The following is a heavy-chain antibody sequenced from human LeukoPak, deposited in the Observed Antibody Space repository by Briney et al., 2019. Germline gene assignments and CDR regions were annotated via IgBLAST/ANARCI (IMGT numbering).Heavy chain of an antibody. CDR3: ATTAEGKAAAGPHDAFDL. CDR2: FDPEDGET. J-gene: IGHJ3*01. V-gene: IGHV1-24*01. CDR1: GYTLTELS. D-gene: IGHD6-13*01. Sequence: APVKVSCKVSGYTLTELSMHWMRRAPGKGLEWMGGFDPEDGETIYAQRFQGRVTMTEDTSTDTAYMELSSLRSEDTAVYYCATTAEGKAAAGPHDAFDLWGQGTMVTVSS.